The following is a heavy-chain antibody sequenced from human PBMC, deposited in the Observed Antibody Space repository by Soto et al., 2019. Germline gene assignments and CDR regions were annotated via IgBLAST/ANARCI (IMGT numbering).Heavy chain of an antibody. J-gene: IGHJ4*01. D-gene: IGHD6-13*01. V-gene: IGHV3-23*01. CDR3: AKDRGSPGSPSYSAY. CDR2: ISGSGGST. Sequence: FLRLCCAASGLPSSDHCMSLVRQEPWKGLEWVSAISGSGGSTYYADSVKGRFTVSRDNSKNTLYLQMNSLRVEDTAIFYCAKDRGSPGSPSYSAYLGHGTLVTVSS. CDR1: GLPSSDHC.